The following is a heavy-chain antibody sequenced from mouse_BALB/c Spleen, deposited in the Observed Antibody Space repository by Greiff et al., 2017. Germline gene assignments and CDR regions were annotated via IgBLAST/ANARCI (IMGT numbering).Heavy chain of an antibody. J-gene: IGHJ2*01. V-gene: IGHV5-6-4*01. CDR1: GFTFSSYT. Sequence: EVMLVESGGGLVKPGGSLKLSCAASGFTFSSYTMSWVRQTPEKRLEWVATISSGGSYTYYPDSVKGRFTISRDNAKNTLYLQMSSLKSEDTAMYYCTRGDGNYGFDYWGQGTTLTVSS. CDR3: TRGDGNYGFDY. D-gene: IGHD2-1*01. CDR2: ISSGGSYT.